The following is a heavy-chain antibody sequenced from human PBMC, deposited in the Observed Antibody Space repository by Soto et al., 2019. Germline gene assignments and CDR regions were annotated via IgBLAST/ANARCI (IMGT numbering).Heavy chain of an antibody. CDR1: GFTFTSYA. CDR3: ARDRRAYSGYDSYFDY. J-gene: IGHJ4*02. CDR2: ISYDRSNK. V-gene: IGHV3-30-3*01. D-gene: IGHD5-12*01. Sequence: GGSLRLSCAASGFTFTSYAMHWFRQAPGKGLEWVAVISYDRSNKYYADPVEGRFIISRDNSENTLYLQMNILRAEDTAVYYCARDRRAYSGYDSYFDYWGQGTLVTVSS.